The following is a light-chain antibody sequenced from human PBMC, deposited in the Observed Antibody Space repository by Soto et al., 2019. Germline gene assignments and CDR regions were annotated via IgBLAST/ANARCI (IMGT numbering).Light chain of an antibody. V-gene: IGLV2-14*01. Sequence: QSALTQPASVSGSPGQSITISCTGTSSDVGGYNYVSWYQQHPGKAPKLMIYEVSNRPSGVSNRFSGSKSGNTASLTISGLQAEDEADYYCSSHTSSSIDYVFGPGTKVTVL. CDR1: SSDVGGYNY. J-gene: IGLJ1*01. CDR2: EVS. CDR3: SSHTSSSIDYV.